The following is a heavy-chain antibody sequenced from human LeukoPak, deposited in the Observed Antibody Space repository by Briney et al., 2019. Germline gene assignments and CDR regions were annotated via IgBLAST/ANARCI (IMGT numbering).Heavy chain of an antibody. CDR3: ARAAHRGFSFDY. CDR1: GFSFSSYS. D-gene: IGHD3-10*01. V-gene: IGHV3-21*01. Sequence: GGSLRLSCAASGFSFSSYSMKWVRQAPGKGLEWVSSISSSSNYIYYADSVKGRFTISRDNAKNSLYLQMNSLRAEDTAVYYCARAAHRGFSFDYWGQGTLVTVSS. J-gene: IGHJ4*02. CDR2: ISSSSNYI.